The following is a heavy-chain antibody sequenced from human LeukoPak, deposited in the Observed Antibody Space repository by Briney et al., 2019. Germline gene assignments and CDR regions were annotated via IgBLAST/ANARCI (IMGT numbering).Heavy chain of an antibody. D-gene: IGHD6-13*01. CDR1: GYTFTSYD. CDR2: MNPNSGNT. Sequence: ASVKVSCKASGYTFTSYDINWVRQATGQGLEWMGWMNPNSGNTGYAQKFQGRVTMTRSTSISTAYMELSSLRSEDTAVYYCARARGSSWSGRGRWFDPWGQGTLVTVSS. J-gene: IGHJ5*02. CDR3: ARARGSSWSGRGRWFDP. V-gene: IGHV1-8*01.